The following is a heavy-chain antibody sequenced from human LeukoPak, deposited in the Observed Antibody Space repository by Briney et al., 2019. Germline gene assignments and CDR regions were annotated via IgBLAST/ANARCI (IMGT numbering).Heavy chain of an antibody. CDR3: ARTAAAGPTPNWFDP. D-gene: IGHD6-13*01. V-gene: IGHV3-23*01. CDR2: ISGSGGST. Sequence: GGSLRLSCAASGFTFSSYAMSWVRQAPGKGLEWVSAISGSGGSTYYADSVKGRFTISRDNAKNSLYLQMNSLRAEDTAVYYCARTAAAGPTPNWFDPWGQGTLVTVSS. J-gene: IGHJ5*02. CDR1: GFTFSSYA.